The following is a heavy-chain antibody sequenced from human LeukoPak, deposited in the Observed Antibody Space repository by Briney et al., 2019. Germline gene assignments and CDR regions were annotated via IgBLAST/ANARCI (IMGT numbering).Heavy chain of an antibody. CDR3: ARDGASPFGGGDKGGF. V-gene: IGHV3-53*01. CDR2: INIDGST. CDR1: GFTVSSNY. D-gene: IGHD3-16*01. J-gene: IGHJ4*02. Sequence: GGSLRLSCAASGFTVSSNYMSWVRQAPGKGLEWVSIINIDGSTYYADSVKGRFTISRDNSKNTLSLQMSSLRDEDTAVYHCARDGASPFGGGDKGGFWGQGTLVTVSS.